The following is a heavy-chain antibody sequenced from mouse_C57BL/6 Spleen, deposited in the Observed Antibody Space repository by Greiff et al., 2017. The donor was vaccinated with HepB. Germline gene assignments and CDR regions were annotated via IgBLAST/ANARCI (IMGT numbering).Heavy chain of an antibody. V-gene: IGHV1-76*01. Sequence: VQLQQSGAELVRPGASVKLSCKASGYTFTDYYINWVKQRPGQGLEWIARIYPGSGNTYYNEKFKGKATLTAEKSSSTAYMQLSSLTSEDSAVYFCARSYDSGPFDYWGQGTTLTVSS. CDR2: IYPGSGNT. CDR1: GYTFTDYY. D-gene: IGHD1-1*01. J-gene: IGHJ2*01. CDR3: ARSYDSGPFDY.